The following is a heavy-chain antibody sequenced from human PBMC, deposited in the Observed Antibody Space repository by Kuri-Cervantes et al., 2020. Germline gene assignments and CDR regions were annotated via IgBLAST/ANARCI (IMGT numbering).Heavy chain of an antibody. J-gene: IGHJ4*02. Sequence: SETLSLTCTVSGGSISSGSYYWSWLRQPAGKGREWIGSSYTSGSTNYNPSLKSRVTISVDTSKKQFSLKLSSVTAADTAVYYCGGTMVREVIMPDYWGQGTLVTVSS. CDR2: SYTSGST. D-gene: IGHD3-10*01. CDR3: GGTMVREVIMPDY. CDR1: GGSISSGSYY. V-gene: IGHV4-61*02.